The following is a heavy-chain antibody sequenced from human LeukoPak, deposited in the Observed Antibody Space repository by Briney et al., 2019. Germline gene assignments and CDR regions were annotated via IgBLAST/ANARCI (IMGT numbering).Heavy chain of an antibody. Sequence: GGSLRLSCAASGFTFSIYVMHWVRQAPGKGLEWVAFIRYDGSNKYYADSVKGRFTISRDNSKNTLYLQMNSLRAEDTAVYYCAKDPRDHRYGWFWRYFDYWGQGTLVTVSS. V-gene: IGHV3-30*02. J-gene: IGHJ4*02. CDR3: AKDPRDHRYGWFWRYFDY. CDR2: IRYDGSNK. D-gene: IGHD5-18*01. CDR1: GFTFSIYV.